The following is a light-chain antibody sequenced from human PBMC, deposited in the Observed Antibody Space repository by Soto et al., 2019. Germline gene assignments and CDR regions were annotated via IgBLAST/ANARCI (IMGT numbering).Light chain of an antibody. Sequence: EILLTQSPATLSLSPGERATLSCRASQSVTWYLAWYQQKPGQAPRLLIYGASSRATGIPDRFSGSGSGTDFTLTISRLEPEDCAVYYCQQFGGSLTWTFGQGTKVDIK. CDR3: QQFGGSLTWT. CDR2: GAS. J-gene: IGKJ1*01. CDR1: QSVTWY. V-gene: IGKV3-20*01.